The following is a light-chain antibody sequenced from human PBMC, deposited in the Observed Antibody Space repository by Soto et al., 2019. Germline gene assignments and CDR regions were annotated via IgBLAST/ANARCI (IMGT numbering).Light chain of an antibody. CDR3: QQYGSTREFT. Sequence: EIVLTQSPGTLSLSPGERATLSCRASQSVISSYVAWYQQKSGQAPRLLIYGASSRATGIPDRFSGSGSGTDFTLTISRLEPEDFAVYYCQQYGSTREFTFGGGTKVEIK. CDR2: GAS. CDR1: QSVISSY. J-gene: IGKJ4*01. V-gene: IGKV3-20*01.